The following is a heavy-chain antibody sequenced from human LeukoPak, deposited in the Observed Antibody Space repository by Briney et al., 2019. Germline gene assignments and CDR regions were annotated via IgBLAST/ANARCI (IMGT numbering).Heavy chain of an antibody. D-gene: IGHD7-27*01. CDR2: INHSGST. CDR3: ARRRGNWGYNEFDY. V-gene: IGHV4-34*01. Sequence: SETLSLTCAVYGGSFSGYYWSWIRQPPGKGLDWIGEINHSGSTNYNPSLKSRVTIPVDTSKNQFPLKRSSVTAADTAVYSCARRRGNWGYNEFDYWAREPWSPSPQ. CDR1: GGSFSGYY. J-gene: IGHJ4*02.